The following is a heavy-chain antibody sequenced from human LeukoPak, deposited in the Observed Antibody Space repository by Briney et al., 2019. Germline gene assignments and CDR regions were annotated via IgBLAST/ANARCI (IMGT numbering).Heavy chain of an antibody. CDR3: ARAGGYCSSTSCYNWVDP. V-gene: IGHV3-74*01. J-gene: IGHJ5*02. CDR2: INSEGSRT. Sequence: PGGSLRLSCAASGFTFSRFWMTWLRQAPGKGLVWVARINSEGSRTSYADSVKGRFTTSRDNAKNTLYLQMNSLRAEDTAVYYCARAGGYCSSTSCYNWVDPWGQGTLVTVSS. D-gene: IGHD2-2*01. CDR1: GFTFSRFW.